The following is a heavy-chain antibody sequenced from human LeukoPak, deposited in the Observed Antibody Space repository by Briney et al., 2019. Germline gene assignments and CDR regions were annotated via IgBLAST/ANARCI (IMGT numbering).Heavy chain of an antibody. Sequence: GGSLRLSCAASGFTFSSYAMHWVRQAPGKGLEWVAVISYDGSNKYYADSVKGRFTISRDNSKNTLYLQMNSLRAEDTAVYYCAKDLGGIAVAGLSHTFDYWGQGTLVTVSS. CDR2: ISYDGSNK. J-gene: IGHJ4*02. CDR1: GFTFSSYA. CDR3: AKDLGGIAVAGLSHTFDY. V-gene: IGHV3-30-3*01. D-gene: IGHD6-19*01.